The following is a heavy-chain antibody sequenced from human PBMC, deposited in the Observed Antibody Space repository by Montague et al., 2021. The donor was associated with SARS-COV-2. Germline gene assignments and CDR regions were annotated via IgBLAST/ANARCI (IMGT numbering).Heavy chain of an antibody. CDR2: MYYSGST. V-gene: IGHV4-39*01. D-gene: IGHD3-3*01. CDR3: ATGLRFLEWLLLSWFDP. Sequence: SETLSLTCTVSGGSISSSSYYWGWIRQPPGKGLEWIGSMYYSGSTYYNPSLKGRVTISVDTSKNHFSLRLSSVTAADTAVYYCATGLRFLEWLLLSWFDPWGQGTLVTVSS. CDR1: GGSISSSSYY. J-gene: IGHJ5*02.